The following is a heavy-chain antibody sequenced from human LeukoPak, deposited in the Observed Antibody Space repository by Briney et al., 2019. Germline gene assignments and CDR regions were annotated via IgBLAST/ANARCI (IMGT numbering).Heavy chain of an antibody. D-gene: IGHD2-21*02. CDR1: GGSIRSSNYY. CDR3: ARTYCGGDCSFDY. CDR2: IYYTGST. V-gene: IGHV4-39*01. J-gene: IGHJ4*02. Sequence: PSETLSLTCTVSGGSIRSSNYYWGWIRQPPGKGLEWIGSIYYTGSTYYNPSLKSRVTISVDTSKNQFSLKLSSVTAADTAVYYCARTYCGGDCSFDYWGQGTLVTVSS.